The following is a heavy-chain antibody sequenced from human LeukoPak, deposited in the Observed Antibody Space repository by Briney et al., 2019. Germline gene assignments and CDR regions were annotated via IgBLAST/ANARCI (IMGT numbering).Heavy chain of an antibody. CDR2: IKQDGSEK. Sequence: GGSLRLSCAASGFTFSSYWMSWVRQAPGKGLEWVANIKQDGSEKYYVDSVKGRFTISRDNAKNSLYLQMNSLRAEDTAVYYCGRPYYDFWSVYYTDLFDYGGKEPLATVPS. CDR1: GFTFSSYW. CDR3: GRPYYDFWSVYYTDLFDY. J-gene: IGHJ4*02. V-gene: IGHV3-7*01. D-gene: IGHD3-3*01.